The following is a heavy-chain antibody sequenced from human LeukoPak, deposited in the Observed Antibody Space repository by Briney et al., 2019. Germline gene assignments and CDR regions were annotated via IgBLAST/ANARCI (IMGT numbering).Heavy chain of an antibody. D-gene: IGHD1-26*01. J-gene: IGHJ6*03. CDR1: GFAFSRYW. CDR2: VNGDGSTT. V-gene: IGHV3-74*01. CDR3: ARGHSGSYKDYYYYMDV. Sequence: GGSLSLSCAVSGFAFSRYWMQWVRQAPGKGLVWVSRVNGDGSTTTYADSVKGRFTISRDNAKNTLYLQMNSLRAEDTAMYYCARGHSGSYKDYYYYMDVWGKGTTVTVSS.